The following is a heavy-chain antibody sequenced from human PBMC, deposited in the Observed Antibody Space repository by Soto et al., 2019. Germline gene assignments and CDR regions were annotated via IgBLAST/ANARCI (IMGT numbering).Heavy chain of an antibody. CDR2: ISAFNGNT. V-gene: IGHV1-18*01. CDR3: ARDRGVGPAKSGNTDYYYYMDV. CDR1: GYSFTNYG. D-gene: IGHD6-13*01. J-gene: IGHJ6*03. Sequence: QDQLVQSGAEVKKPGASVTVSCKASGYSFTNYGITWVRQAPGQGLAWMGWISAFNGNTHYAQKLQGRVTMTTDASTSADCMDVKRQRADDTAVYYCARDRGVGPAKSGNTDYYYYMDVWGKGTPVIVSS.